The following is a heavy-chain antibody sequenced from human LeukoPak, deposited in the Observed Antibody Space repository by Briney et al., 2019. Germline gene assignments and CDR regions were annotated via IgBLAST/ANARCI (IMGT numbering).Heavy chain of an antibody. V-gene: IGHV4-39*01. CDR2: IYYSGST. Sequence: SETLSLTCTVSGGSISSSSYYWGWIRQPPGKGLEWIGSIYYSGSTYYNPSLKSRVTISVDTSKNQFSLKLSSVTAADTAVYYCARRGYSSGWFQEGPYYFDYWGQGTLVTVSS. J-gene: IGHJ4*02. D-gene: IGHD6-19*01. CDR1: GGSISSSSYY. CDR3: ARRGYSSGWFQEGPYYFDY.